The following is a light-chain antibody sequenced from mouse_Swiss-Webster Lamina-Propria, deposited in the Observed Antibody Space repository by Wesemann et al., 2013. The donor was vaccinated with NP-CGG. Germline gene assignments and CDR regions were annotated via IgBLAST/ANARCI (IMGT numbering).Light chain of an antibody. CDR2: YAS. Sequence: DILLTQSPAILSVSPGERVSFSCRASQSIGTSIHWCQQRTNGSPRLLIKYASESISGIPSRFSGSGSGTDFTLSINSVESEDIADYYCQQSNSWPLTFGAGTKLELK. CDR3: QQSNSWPLT. CDR1: QSIGTS. V-gene: IGKV5-48*01. J-gene: IGKJ5*01.